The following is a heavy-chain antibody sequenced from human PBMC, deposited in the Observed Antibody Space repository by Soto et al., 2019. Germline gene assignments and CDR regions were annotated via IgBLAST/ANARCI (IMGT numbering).Heavy chain of an antibody. CDR2: ISGSGEST. CDR3: AKDGGITMFRGRARGFDI. CDR1: GFTFNIFA. J-gene: IGHJ3*02. Sequence: GGSLRLSCAASGFTFNIFAMGWVRQPPRQGLEWIAGISGSGESTYYADSVKGRFTISRDDSKNTVHLELNSLKAEDTAVYYCAKDGGITMFRGRARGFDIWGPGTMVTVSS. V-gene: IGHV3-23*01. D-gene: IGHD3-10*01.